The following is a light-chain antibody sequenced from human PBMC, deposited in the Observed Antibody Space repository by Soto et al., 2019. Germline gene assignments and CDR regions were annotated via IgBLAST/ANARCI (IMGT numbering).Light chain of an antibody. CDR2: AAS. CDR3: HQSESFSKT. CDR1: QSISSY. V-gene: IGKV1-39*01. Sequence: DIQMTQSPPSLSASVGDRVTITCRASQSISSYLNWYQQKPGSAPQLLIYAASSLQSGVPSRFSARRSGTDFTLTIISLQPEDFATYYCHQSESFSKTFGHGTKVEIK. J-gene: IGKJ1*01.